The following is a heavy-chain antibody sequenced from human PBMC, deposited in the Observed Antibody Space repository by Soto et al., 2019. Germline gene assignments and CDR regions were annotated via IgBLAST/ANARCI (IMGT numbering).Heavy chain of an antibody. CDR3: ARDRDDYGSGNYYNRIDF. CDR2: IIPLFGTP. CDR1: GGIFSTYA. Sequence: QVQLVQSGAEVKKPGSSVKVSCKASGGIFSTYAISWLRQAPGQGLEWMGGIIPLFGTPNYAQRFQGRVTITGDESKSTGYMELSRLRSEDTAVYYCARDRDDYGSGNYYNRIDFWGQGTLVTVSS. V-gene: IGHV1-69*01. D-gene: IGHD3-10*01. J-gene: IGHJ4*02.